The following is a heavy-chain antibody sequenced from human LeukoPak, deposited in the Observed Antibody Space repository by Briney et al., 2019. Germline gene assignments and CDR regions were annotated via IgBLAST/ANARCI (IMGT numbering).Heavy chain of an antibody. CDR1: GGSFSGYY. V-gene: IGHV4-34*01. Sequence: SETLSLTCAVYGGSFSGYYWSWIRQPPGKGLEWIGEINHSGSTNYNPSLKSRVTISVDTSKNQFSLKLSSVTAADTAVYYCARVNDYVWGSYRSVHFDYWGQGTLVTVSS. D-gene: IGHD3-16*02. J-gene: IGHJ4*02. CDR2: INHSGST. CDR3: ARVNDYVWGSYRSVHFDY.